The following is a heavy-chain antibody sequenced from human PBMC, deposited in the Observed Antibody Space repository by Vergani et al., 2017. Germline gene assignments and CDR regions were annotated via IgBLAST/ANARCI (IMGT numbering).Heavy chain of an antibody. CDR2: INHSGST. J-gene: IGHJ4*02. CDR3: ARVLLDGPDPDY. Sequence: QVQLQQWGAGLLKPSETLSLTCAVYGGSFSGYYWSWIRQPPGKGLEWIGEINHSGSTNYNPSLKSRVTISVDTSKNQFSLKLSSVTVADTAVYYCARVLLDGPDPDYWGQGTLVTVSS. V-gene: IGHV4-34*01. CDR1: GGSFSGYY. D-gene: IGHD3/OR15-3a*01.